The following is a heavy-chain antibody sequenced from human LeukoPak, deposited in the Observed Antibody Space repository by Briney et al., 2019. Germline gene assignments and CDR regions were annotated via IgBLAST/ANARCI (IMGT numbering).Heavy chain of an antibody. CDR3: ASLRERSYYARGFDY. Sequence: PSETLSLTCTVSGGSISSSSYYWGWIRQTPGKGLEWIGSIYYSGSTFYGPSLKSRVTISVDTSKNQFSLKLSSVTAADTAVYYCASLRERSYYARGFDYWGQGTLVTVSS. CDR2: IYYSGST. D-gene: IGHD1-26*01. CDR1: GGSISSSSYY. J-gene: IGHJ4*02. V-gene: IGHV4-39*01.